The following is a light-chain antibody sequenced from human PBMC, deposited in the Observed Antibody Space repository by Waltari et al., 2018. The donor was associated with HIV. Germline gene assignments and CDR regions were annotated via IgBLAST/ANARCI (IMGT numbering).Light chain of an antibody. CDR1: SSDVGGYNY. V-gene: IGLV2-14*03. CDR3: SSYTSSSIPYYV. J-gene: IGLJ1*01. CDR2: DVT. Sequence: QSALTQPASVSGSPGQSITISCTGTSSDVGGYNYVSWYRQHPGKAPKLMIYDVTNRPSGVSNRFSGSKSGNTASLTISGLQAEDEAEYYCSSYTSSSIPYYVFGSGTKVTVL.